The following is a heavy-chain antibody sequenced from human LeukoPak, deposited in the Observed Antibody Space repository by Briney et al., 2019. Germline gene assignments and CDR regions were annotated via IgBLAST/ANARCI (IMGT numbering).Heavy chain of an antibody. CDR2: LHYDGTGK. J-gene: IGHJ3*02. V-gene: IGHV3-30*02. CDR1: GFTFTSYW. Sequence: GGYLRLSCAASGFTFTSYWMHWVRQAPGKGLEWVAYLHYDGTGKNYGDTVKGRFTISRDKSKNTLFLQMNSLRDEDTAIYYCTKEGGDTVVLQEAHAFDIWGQGTLVTVSS. CDR3: TKEGGDTVVLQEAHAFDI. D-gene: IGHD2-2*01.